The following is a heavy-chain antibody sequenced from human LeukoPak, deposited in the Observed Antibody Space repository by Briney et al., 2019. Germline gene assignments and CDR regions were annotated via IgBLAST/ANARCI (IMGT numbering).Heavy chain of an antibody. V-gene: IGHV1-69*13. J-gene: IGHJ6*02. CDR3: ASIRNLLERLHYYYGMDV. CDR2: TTPIFGTA. Sequence: GAAVKVSCKASGGTFSRFTISWVRQAPGQGFEWMGGTTPIFGTANFAQKFQGRVTITADESTSTAYMELSSLRSEDTAVYYCASIRNLLERLHYYYGMDVWGQGTTVTVSS. D-gene: IGHD1-1*01. CDR1: GGTFSRFT.